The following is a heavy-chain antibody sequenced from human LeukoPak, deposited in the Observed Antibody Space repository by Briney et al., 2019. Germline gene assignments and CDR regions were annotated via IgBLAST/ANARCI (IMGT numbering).Heavy chain of an antibody. CDR1: GFTFSSYS. J-gene: IGHJ4*02. V-gene: IGHV3-21*01. D-gene: IGHD5-12*01. CDR2: ISSSSSYI. Sequence: GGALRLSCAASGFTFSSYSMNWVRQAAGKGLEWVSSISSSSSYIYYADSVKGRFTISRDNAKNSLYLQMNSLRAEDTAVYYCARVVVATIGGYFDYWGQGTLVTVSS. CDR3: ARVVVATIGGYFDY.